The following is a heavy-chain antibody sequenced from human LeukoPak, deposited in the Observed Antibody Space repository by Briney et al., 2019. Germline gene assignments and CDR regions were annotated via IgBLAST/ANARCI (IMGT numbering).Heavy chain of an antibody. D-gene: IGHD3-10*01. CDR3: ARWITMVRGVTNDAFDI. CDR1: GYTFTSYD. Sequence: ASVKVSCKASGYTFTSYDINWVRQATGQGLEWMGWMNPNSGNTGYAQKFQGRVTMTRNTSISTAYMELSSLRSEDTAVYYCARWITMVRGVTNDAFDIWAKGQWSPSLQ. CDR2: MNPNSGNT. V-gene: IGHV1-8*01. J-gene: IGHJ3*02.